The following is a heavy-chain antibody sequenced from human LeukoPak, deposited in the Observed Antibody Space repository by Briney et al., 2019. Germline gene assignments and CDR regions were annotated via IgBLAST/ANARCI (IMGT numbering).Heavy chain of an antibody. Sequence: PGGSLRLSCADSGFTFSSYSMNWVRQAPGKVLEWVSSISSSSSYRYYADSVKGRFTISRDNVKNSLYLQMNSLRAEDTAVYYCARAPLGYCSGGSCYDLDYWGQGTLVTVSS. CDR1: GFTFSSYS. CDR2: ISSSSSYR. D-gene: IGHD2-15*01. J-gene: IGHJ4*02. CDR3: ARAPLGYCSGGSCYDLDY. V-gene: IGHV3-21*01.